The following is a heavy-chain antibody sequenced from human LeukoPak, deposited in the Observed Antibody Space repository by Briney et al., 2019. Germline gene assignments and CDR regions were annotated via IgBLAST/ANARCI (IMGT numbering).Heavy chain of an antibody. D-gene: IGHD3-22*01. V-gene: IGHV4-34*01. J-gene: IGHJ4*02. Sequence: SETLSLTCAVYGGSFSGYYWSWIRQPPGKGLEWIGEINHSGSTNYNPSLKSRVTISVDTSKNQFSLKLSSVTAADTAVYYCARVTLYIQRYSSGYRYFDYWGQGTLVTVSS. CDR3: ARVTLYIQRYSSGYRYFDY. CDR1: GGSFSGYY. CDR2: INHSGST.